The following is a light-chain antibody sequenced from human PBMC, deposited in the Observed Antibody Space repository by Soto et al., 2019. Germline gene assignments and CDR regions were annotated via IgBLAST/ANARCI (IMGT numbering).Light chain of an antibody. J-gene: IGKJ5*01. Sequence: DIQMTQSPSALSASVGDRVTITCRASQSISSYLNWYQQKPGKAPKLLIYAASSLQSGVPSRFSGSGSGTDFTLTISSLQPEDFATYYCQQSYSTLITFGQGTQREIK. CDR1: QSISSY. V-gene: IGKV1-39*01. CDR3: QQSYSTLIT. CDR2: AAS.